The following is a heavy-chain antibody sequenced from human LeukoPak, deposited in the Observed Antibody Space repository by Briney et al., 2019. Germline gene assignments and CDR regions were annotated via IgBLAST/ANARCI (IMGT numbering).Heavy chain of an antibody. CDR3: ARELDYYDSGGYWASGLKTFDH. V-gene: IGHV3-23*01. CDR2: ISGSGGST. J-gene: IGHJ4*02. CDR1: GFTFSSYA. D-gene: IGHD3-22*01. Sequence: GGSLRLSCAASGFTFSSYAMSWVRQAPGKGLEWVSAISGSGGSTYYADSVKGRFTISRDNAKNSLYLQMNSLRAEDTAVYYCARELDYYDSGGYWASGLKTFDHWGQGTLVTVSS.